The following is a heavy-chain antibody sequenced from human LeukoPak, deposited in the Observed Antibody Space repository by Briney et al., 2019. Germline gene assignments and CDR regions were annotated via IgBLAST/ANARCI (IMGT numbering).Heavy chain of an antibody. CDR3: AREKEYYDILTGSVDAFDI. Sequence: GGSLRLSCAASGFTFSSYWMSWVRQAPGKGLEWVANIKQDGSEKYYVDSMKGRFTISRDNAKNSLYLQMNSLRAEDTAVYYCAREKEYYDILTGSVDAFDIWGQGTMVTVSS. CDR1: GFTFSSYW. J-gene: IGHJ3*02. CDR2: IKQDGSEK. V-gene: IGHV3-7*01. D-gene: IGHD3-9*01.